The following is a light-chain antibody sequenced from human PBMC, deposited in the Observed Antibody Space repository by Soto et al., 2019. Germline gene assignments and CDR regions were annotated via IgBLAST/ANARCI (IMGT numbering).Light chain of an antibody. J-gene: IGLJ1*01. CDR1: RRDVGAYNY. CDR3: SSYTTSSTHV. Sequence: QSVLTQPASVSGSPGQLVTISRRGTRRDVGAYNYVSWHQQHPGKVPKIMIYDVSSRPSGVSNRFSGSKSGNTASLTISGLQAEDEADYYCSSYTTSSTHVFGTGTKVTVL. CDR2: DVS. V-gene: IGLV2-14*01.